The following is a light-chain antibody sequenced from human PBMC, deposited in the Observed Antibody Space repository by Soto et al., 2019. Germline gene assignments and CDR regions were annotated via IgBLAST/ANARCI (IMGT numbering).Light chain of an antibody. CDR3: SSYTSISLWV. V-gene: IGLV2-14*01. CDR1: SSDVGGYNY. Sequence: QSALTQPASVSGSPGQSITISCTGTSSDVGGYNYVSWYQQHPGKAPKLMIYEVSNRPSGVSNRFSGSKSGNTASLTISGLQAEDEADYYFSSYTSISLWVFGTGTKLTVL. J-gene: IGLJ1*01. CDR2: EVS.